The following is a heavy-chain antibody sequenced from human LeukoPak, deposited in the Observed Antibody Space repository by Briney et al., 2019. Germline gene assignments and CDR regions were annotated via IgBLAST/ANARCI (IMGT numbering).Heavy chain of an antibody. CDR1: GFSLSGYW. D-gene: IGHD2-15*01. V-gene: IGHV3-74*01. Sequence: GGSLRLSCVASGFSLSGYWMYWVRQAPGKGLMYITRNNGDGSTTNYADVVKGRFTMSRDNVKNTLYLQMNSLGVEDTAVYYCARDPRNVGLAPWGQGTLVTVSS. CDR2: NNGDGSTT. CDR3: ARDPRNVGLAP. J-gene: IGHJ5*02.